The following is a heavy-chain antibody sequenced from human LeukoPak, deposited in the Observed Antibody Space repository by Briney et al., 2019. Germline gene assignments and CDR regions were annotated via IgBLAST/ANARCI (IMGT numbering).Heavy chain of an antibody. J-gene: IGHJ4*02. V-gene: IGHV3-30*04. CDR2: ISYDGRNK. D-gene: IGHD3-22*01. CDR1: GFTFSSYA. Sequence: PGRSLRLSCAASGFTFSSYAMHWVRQVPGKGLEWVAVISYDGRNKYYADSVKGRFTISRDNSKNTLYLQMNSLRPEDTAVYYCARAEGYYDSRVDYWGQGTLVTVSS. CDR3: ARAEGYYDSRVDY.